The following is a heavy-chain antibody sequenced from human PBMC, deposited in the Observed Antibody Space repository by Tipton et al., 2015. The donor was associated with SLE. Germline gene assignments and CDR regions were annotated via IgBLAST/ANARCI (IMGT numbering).Heavy chain of an antibody. V-gene: IGHV4-59*08. Sequence: LRLSCTVSGVSISDHSWGWIRQPPGKGLEGIGYISYSGRSNYNPSLKSQVTISLDTSKNQVSLKVSSVTAADTAVYYCARRFRDSYYFDYWGQGTLVTVSS. CDR1: GVSISDHS. J-gene: IGHJ4*02. CDR2: ISYSGRS. CDR3: ARRFRDSYYFDY.